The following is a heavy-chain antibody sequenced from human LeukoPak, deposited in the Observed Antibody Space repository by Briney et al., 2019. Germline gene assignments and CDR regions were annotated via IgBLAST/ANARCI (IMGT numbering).Heavy chain of an antibody. CDR3: ARGSYYDSSGYCFDY. J-gene: IGHJ4*02. V-gene: IGHV3-30*03. CDR2: ISYDGSNK. Sequence: PGGSLRLSCAVSGFTFSSYGMHWVRQAPGKGLEWVAVISYDGSNKYYADSVKGRFTISRDNAKNSLYLQMNSLRAEDTAVYYCARGSYYDSSGYCFDYWGQGTLVTVSS. CDR1: GFTFSSYG. D-gene: IGHD3-22*01.